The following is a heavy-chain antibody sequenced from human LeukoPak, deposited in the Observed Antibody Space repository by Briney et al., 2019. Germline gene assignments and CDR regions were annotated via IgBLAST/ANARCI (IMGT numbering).Heavy chain of an antibody. CDR2: IYYSGST. V-gene: IGHV4-38-2*02. D-gene: IGHD4-11*01. CDR1: GYSISSGYY. J-gene: IGHJ4*02. Sequence: SETLSLTCTVSGYSISSGYYWGWIRQPPGKGLEWIESIYYSGSTYYNPSLKSRVTISVDTSKNQFSLKLSSVTAADTAVYYCARHRQEMTTVTGYFDYWGQGTLVTVYS. CDR3: ARHRQEMTTVTGYFDY.